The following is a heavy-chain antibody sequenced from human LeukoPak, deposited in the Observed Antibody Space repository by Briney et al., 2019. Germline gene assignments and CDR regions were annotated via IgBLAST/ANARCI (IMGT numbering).Heavy chain of an antibody. V-gene: IGHV3-23*01. D-gene: IGHD3-22*01. CDR2: ISGSGGST. CDR3: AREPYYYDSSGSTFDY. J-gene: IGHJ4*02. CDR1: GFTFSSYV. Sequence: GGSLRLSCAASGFTFSSYVMSWVRQAAGKGLEWVSAISGSGGSTYYADSVKGRFTISRDNSKNTLCLQMNSLRAEDTAVYYCAREPYYYDSSGSTFDYWGQGTMVTVSS.